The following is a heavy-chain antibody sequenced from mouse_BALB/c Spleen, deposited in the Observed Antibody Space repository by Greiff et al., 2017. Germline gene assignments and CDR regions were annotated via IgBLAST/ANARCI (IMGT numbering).Heavy chain of an antibody. V-gene: IGHV1S127*01. CDR2: IDPSNSET. Sequence: QVQLQQSGPELVRPGASVKMSCKASGYTFTSYWMHWVKQRPGQGLEWIGMIDPSNSETRLNQKFKDKATLNVDKSSNTAYMQLSSLTSDDSAVYFCARHYGSSYGGYYFDYWGQGTTLTVSS. CDR3: ARHYGSSYGGYYFDY. D-gene: IGHD1-1*01. CDR1: GYTFTSYW. J-gene: IGHJ2*01.